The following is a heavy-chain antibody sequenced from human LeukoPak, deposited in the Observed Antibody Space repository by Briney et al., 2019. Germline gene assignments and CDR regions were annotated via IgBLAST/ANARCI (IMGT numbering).Heavy chain of an antibody. CDR3: ARVRATFSPHFDN. D-gene: IGHD5-12*01. Sequence: PGGSLRLSCAASGFTFSSYWMHWVRQAPGKGLMWVSRINSDGGITNYADSVKGRFTISRDNAKNTLYLQMNSLRAEDTAVYYYARVRATFSPHFDNWGQGTLVTVSS. J-gene: IGHJ4*02. CDR2: INSDGGIT. V-gene: IGHV3-74*01. CDR1: GFTFSSYW.